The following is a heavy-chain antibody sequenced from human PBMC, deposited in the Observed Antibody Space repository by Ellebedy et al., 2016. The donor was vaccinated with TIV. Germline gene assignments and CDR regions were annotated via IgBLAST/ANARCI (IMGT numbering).Heavy chain of an antibody. CDR3: ARDIK. CDR1: GFAFSTYY. V-gene: IGHV3-7*04. CDR2: IKQDGSEM. Sequence: GGSLRLSXTGLGFAFSTYYMAWFRQAPGKGLEWVANIKQDGSEMFYVDSVKGRFTISRDNTKNSLSLQMTNLRAEDTAIYYCARDIKWGQGTLVTVSS. J-gene: IGHJ4*02.